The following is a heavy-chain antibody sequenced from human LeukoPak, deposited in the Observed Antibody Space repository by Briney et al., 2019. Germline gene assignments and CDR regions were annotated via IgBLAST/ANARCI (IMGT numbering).Heavy chain of an antibody. Sequence: SETLSLTCTVSGGSISSYYWSWIRQPPGKGLEWIGYIYTSGSTNYNPSLKSRVTISVDTSKNQFSLKLSSVTAADTAVYYCARQPRGCSRTSCYHFDYWGQGTLVTVCS. D-gene: IGHD2-2*01. CDR1: GGSISSYY. CDR2: IYTSGST. J-gene: IGHJ4*02. V-gene: IGHV4-4*09. CDR3: ARQPRGCSRTSCYHFDY.